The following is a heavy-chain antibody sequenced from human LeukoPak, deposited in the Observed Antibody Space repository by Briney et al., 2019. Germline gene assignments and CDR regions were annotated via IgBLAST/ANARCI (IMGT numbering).Heavy chain of an antibody. CDR3: AREEYYYDISGYYPSEIDY. CDR2: IYYSGIT. D-gene: IGHD3-22*01. Sequence: SQTLSLTCTVSGHSISNGDYYWSCIRQTPGKGLEWIGYIYYSGITYYNPSLRSRVTISVDTSKNQFSLRLRSVTAAYTAMYYCAREEYYYDISGYYPSEIDYWGQGTLVTVSS. CDR1: GHSISNGDYY. V-gene: IGHV4-30-4*01. J-gene: IGHJ4*02.